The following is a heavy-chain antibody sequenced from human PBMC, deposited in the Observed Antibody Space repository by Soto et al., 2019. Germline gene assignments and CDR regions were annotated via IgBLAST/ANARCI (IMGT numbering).Heavy chain of an antibody. CDR3: ARDQITVGLRSAEV. J-gene: IGHJ3*01. CDR1: GFTFNTYG. Sequence: QGQMVQSGGGVVQPGRSLRLSCVGSGFTFNTYGMHWVRHAPGKGLEWVALIWSDGGKKHYADSVKGRFTISRDNLKSTLYLEMNSLRAEDTAVYFCARDQITVGLRSAEVLGQGRMVSVSS. V-gene: IGHV3-33*08. D-gene: IGHD1-26*01. CDR2: IWSDGGKK.